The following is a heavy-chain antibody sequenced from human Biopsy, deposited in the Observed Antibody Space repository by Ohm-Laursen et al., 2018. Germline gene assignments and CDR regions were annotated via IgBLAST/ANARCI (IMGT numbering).Heavy chain of an antibody. Sequence: SLRLSCTASGFTFSGYGMYWVRQAPGKGLEWVAAIWYDGSNKNYADSVKGRFTISRDNSKNTLYLQMNSLGGEDTAVYYCAKCMTGGSNYYFHHCGQGTLVTASS. CDR1: GFTFSGYG. CDR2: IWYDGSNK. J-gene: IGHJ4*02. CDR3: AKCMTGGSNYYFHH. D-gene: IGHD2-8*01. V-gene: IGHV3-33*06.